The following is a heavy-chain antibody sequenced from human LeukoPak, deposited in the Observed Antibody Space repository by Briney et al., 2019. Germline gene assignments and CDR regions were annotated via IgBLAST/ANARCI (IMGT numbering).Heavy chain of an antibody. D-gene: IGHD6-19*01. Sequence: SETLSLTCTVSGGSVRRGNYYWTWIRQPAGSGLEWIGRIYTSGTTDYNPSLRTRVTISVDASRNQFSLNLSSVTAADTAVYYCARDPSNTSGRYLFFDYWGQGTVVTVSS. V-gene: IGHV4-61*02. CDR3: ARDPSNTSGRYLFFDY. CDR1: GGSVRRGNYY. J-gene: IGHJ4*02. CDR2: IYTSGTT.